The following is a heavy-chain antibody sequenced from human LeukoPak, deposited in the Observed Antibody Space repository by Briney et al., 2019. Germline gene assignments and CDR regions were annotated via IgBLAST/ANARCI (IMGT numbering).Heavy chain of an antibody. CDR2: IIPIFGTA. CDR1: GGTFSSYA. Sequence: SVKVSCKASGGTFSSYAISWVRQAPGQGLEWMGRIIPIFGTANYAQKFQGRVTITTDESTSTAYMELSGLRSEDTAVYYCVRDHQGVPDYDILTGYYPLDYWGQGTLVTVSS. D-gene: IGHD3-9*01. V-gene: IGHV1-69*05. J-gene: IGHJ4*02. CDR3: VRDHQGVPDYDILTGYYPLDY.